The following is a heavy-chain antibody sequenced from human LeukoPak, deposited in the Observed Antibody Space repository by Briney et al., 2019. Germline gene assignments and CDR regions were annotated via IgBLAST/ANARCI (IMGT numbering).Heavy chain of an antibody. CDR3: ARARWPRGSWFDP. V-gene: IGHV4-34*01. J-gene: IGHJ5*02. CDR2: INHSGST. CDR1: GGSFRGYY. Sequence: SETLSLTCAVYGGSFRGYYWSWIRQPPGKGLEWIGEINHSGSTNYNPSLKSRVTISVDTSKNQFSLKLSSVTAADTAVYYCARARWPRGSWFDPWGQGTLVTVSS. D-gene: IGHD2-15*01.